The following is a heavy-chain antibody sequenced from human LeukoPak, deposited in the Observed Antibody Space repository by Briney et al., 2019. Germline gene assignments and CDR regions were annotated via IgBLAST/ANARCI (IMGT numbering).Heavy chain of an antibody. D-gene: IGHD1-26*01. J-gene: IGHJ4*02. Sequence: SETLSLTCTVSGGSISSSSYYWGWIRQPPGKGLEWIGSIYYSGSTYYNPSLKSRLTISVDTSQNQFSLILHSMTAADTAVFYCARHGVLGAIVTRVFDFWGQGTLVTVSS. CDR1: GGSISSSSYY. CDR3: ARHGVLGAIVTRVFDF. V-gene: IGHV4-39*01. CDR2: IYYSGST.